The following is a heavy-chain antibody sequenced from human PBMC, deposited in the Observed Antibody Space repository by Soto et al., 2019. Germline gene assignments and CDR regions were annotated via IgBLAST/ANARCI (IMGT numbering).Heavy chain of an antibody. J-gene: IGHJ1*01. Sequence: SVKVSCKASGGSFSSFGISWVRQAPGQGLEWMGGIIPVFGRPNYAQRFRGRLTITADESTNTVYLELIDLRSEDTAVYYCAREGSGYNLWGQGTLVTVSS. CDR1: GGSFSSFG. D-gene: IGHD5-12*01. CDR2: IIPVFGRP. CDR3: AREGSGYNL. V-gene: IGHV1-69*13.